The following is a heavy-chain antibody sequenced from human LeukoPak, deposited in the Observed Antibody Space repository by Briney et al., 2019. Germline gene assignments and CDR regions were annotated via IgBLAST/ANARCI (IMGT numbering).Heavy chain of an antibody. CDR3: ARPHYCSGSSCYNYFDY. CDR2: ISSSSSYI. J-gene: IGHJ4*02. CDR1: GFTFSSYS. V-gene: IGHV3-21*01. Sequence: GGSLRLSCAASGFTFSSYSMNWVRQAPGKGLEWVSSISSSSSYIYYADSVKGRFTISRDNAKNSLYLQMNSLRAEDTAVYYCARPHYCSGSSCYNYFDYWGQGTLVTVSS. D-gene: IGHD2-15*01.